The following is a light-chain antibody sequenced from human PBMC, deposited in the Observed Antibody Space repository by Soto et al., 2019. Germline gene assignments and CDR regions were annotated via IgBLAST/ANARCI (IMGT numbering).Light chain of an antibody. Sequence: QSVLTQPASVSGSPGQSITISCTGTSSDVGGYNYVSWYQQHPGKAPKLMIYEVSNRPSGVSNRFSGSKSGNTASLTISGRQAEDEADYYCSSYTRNRTLVFGGGTKLTVL. CDR1: SSDVGGYNY. V-gene: IGLV2-14*01. CDR3: SSYTRNRTLV. CDR2: EVS. J-gene: IGLJ2*01.